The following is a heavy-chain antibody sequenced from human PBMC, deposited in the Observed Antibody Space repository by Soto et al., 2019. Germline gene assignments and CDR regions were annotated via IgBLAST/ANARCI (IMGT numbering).Heavy chain of an antibody. J-gene: IGHJ6*02. CDR2: INHSGST. CDR3: ARLIGQLVPVWGHGMVV. Sequence: PSETLSLTCAVYGGSFSGYYWSWIRQPPGKGLEWIGEINHSGSTNYNPSLKSRVTISVDTSKNQFSLKLSSVTAADTAVYYCARLIGQLVPVWGHGMVVWGQATTLTLS. D-gene: IGHD6-6*01. V-gene: IGHV4-34*01. CDR1: GGSFSGYY.